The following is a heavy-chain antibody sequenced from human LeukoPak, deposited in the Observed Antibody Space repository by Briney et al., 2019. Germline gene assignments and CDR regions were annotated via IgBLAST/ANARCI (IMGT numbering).Heavy chain of an antibody. Sequence: GGSLRLSCAASGFAFSNYAMAWVRQAPGKGLEWVSANSGSGGSSYYADSVKGRFTISRDNSKNTVYLQMNSLRAEDTAVYYCARASVSYGDYGRFDYWGQGTLVTVSS. V-gene: IGHV3-23*01. CDR3: ARASVSYGDYGRFDY. CDR1: GFAFSNYA. D-gene: IGHD4-17*01. CDR2: NSGSGGSS. J-gene: IGHJ4*02.